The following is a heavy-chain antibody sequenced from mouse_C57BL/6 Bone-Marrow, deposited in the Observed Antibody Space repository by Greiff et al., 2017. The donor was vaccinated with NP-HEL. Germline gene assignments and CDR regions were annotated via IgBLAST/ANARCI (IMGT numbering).Heavy chain of an antibody. D-gene: IGHD6-1*01. CDR3: ARQPFAY. J-gene: IGHJ3*01. CDR2: INPYNGGT. V-gene: IGHV1-19*01. CDR1: GYTFTDYY. Sequence: EVKLVESGPVLVKPGASVKMSCKASGYTFTDYYMNWVKQSHGKSLEWIGVINPYNGGTSYNQKFKGKATLTVDKSSSTAYMELNSLTSEDSAVYYCARQPFAYWGQGTLVTVSA.